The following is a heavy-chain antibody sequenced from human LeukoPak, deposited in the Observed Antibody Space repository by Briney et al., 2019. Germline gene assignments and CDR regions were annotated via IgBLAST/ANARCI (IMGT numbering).Heavy chain of an antibody. CDR1: GFTFSSYE. J-gene: IGHJ6*03. D-gene: IGHD3-10*01. CDR3: AKAPGNYYYYMDV. Sequence: PGGSLRLSCAASGFTFSSYEMNWVRQAPGKGLEWVSYISSSGSTTYYADSVKGRFTISRDNSKNTLYLQMNSLRAEDTAVYYCAKAPGNYYYYMDVWGKGTTVTVSS. CDR2: ISSSGSTT. V-gene: IGHV3-48*03.